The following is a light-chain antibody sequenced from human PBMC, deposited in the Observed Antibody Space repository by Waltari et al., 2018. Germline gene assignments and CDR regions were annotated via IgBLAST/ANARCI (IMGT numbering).Light chain of an antibody. CDR2: GAS. CDR3: QQYNNWPPYT. V-gene: IGKV3-15*01. Sequence: EIVMTQSPATLSVSPGERATLPCRARRSISSDLAWYQQKPGQAPRLLIYGASTRATGISARFSGSGSGTEFTLTISSLQSEDFAVYYCQQYNNWPPYTFGQGTKLEIK. CDR1: RSISSD. J-gene: IGKJ2*01.